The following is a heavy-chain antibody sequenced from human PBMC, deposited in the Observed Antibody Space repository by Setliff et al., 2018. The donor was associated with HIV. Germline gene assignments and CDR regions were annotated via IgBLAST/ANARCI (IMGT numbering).Heavy chain of an antibody. J-gene: IGHJ3*01. CDR1: GFTFDDYT. CDR2: ISRDGGST. V-gene: IGHV3-43*01. CDR3: ARDHVVNGFDV. Sequence: GGSLRLSCAASGFTFDDYTMHWVRQAPGKGLEWVSLISRDGGSTYYADSVKGRFTISRYNARNSLYLQVNSLRVEDTAVYFCARDHVVNGFDVWGQGTMVTVSS. D-gene: IGHD1-1*01.